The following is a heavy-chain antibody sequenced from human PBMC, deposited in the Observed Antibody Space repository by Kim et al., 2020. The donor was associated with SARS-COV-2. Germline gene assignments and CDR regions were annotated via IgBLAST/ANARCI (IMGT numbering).Heavy chain of an antibody. Sequence: SETLSLTCAVYGGSFSGYYWSWIRQPPGKGLEWIGEINHSGSTNYNPSLKSRVTISVDTSKNQFSLKLSSVTAADTAVYYCASHSSASRPFAYWGQGTLVTVSS. D-gene: IGHD3-22*01. CDR1: GGSFSGYY. CDR3: ASHSSASRPFAY. V-gene: IGHV4-34*01. CDR2: INHSGST. J-gene: IGHJ4*02.